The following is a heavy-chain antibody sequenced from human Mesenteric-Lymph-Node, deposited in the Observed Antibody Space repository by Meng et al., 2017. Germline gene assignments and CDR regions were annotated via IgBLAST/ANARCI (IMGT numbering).Heavy chain of an antibody. J-gene: IGHJ5*02. CDR2: LNTDSGAT. V-gene: IGHV1-8*01. CDR1: ENIFKESD. CDR3: ARGLRMKGRPESLDP. Sequence: QAQRVQSGAEVKKPGASVRVSCKASENIFKESDIHWVRQATGQGLEWIGWLNTDSGATGYEQKFQGRVTMTGDTSMSTVYMELSSLTSDDTAVYYCARGLRMKGRPESLDPWGHGTLVTVSS. D-gene: IGHD6-6*01.